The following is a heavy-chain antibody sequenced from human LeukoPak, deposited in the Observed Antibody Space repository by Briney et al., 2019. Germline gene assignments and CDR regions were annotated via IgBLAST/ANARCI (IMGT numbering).Heavy chain of an antibody. J-gene: IGHJ4*02. Sequence: PSETLSLTCTVSGGSISSYYWSWIRQPAGKGLEWIGRIYTSGSTNYNPSLKSRVTMSVDTSKNQFSLKLSSVTAAGTAVYYCARHPRAHYYDSSGYYSDIGFFDYWGQGTLVTVSS. CDR2: IYTSGST. CDR1: GGSISSYY. D-gene: IGHD3-22*01. CDR3: ARHPRAHYYDSSGYYSDIGFFDY. V-gene: IGHV4-4*07.